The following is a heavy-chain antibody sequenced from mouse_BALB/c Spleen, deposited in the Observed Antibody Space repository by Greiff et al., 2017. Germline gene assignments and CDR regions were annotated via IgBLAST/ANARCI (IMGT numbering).Heavy chain of an antibody. V-gene: IGHV5-4*02. CDR3: AREITTVVPFAY. Sequence: EVHLVESGGGLVKPGGSLKLSCAASGFTFSDYYMYWVRQTPEKRLEWVATISDGGSYTYYPDSVKGRFTISRDNAKNNLYLQMSSLKSEDTAMYYCAREITTVVPFAYWGQGTLVTVSA. CDR1: GFTFSDYY. D-gene: IGHD1-1*01. J-gene: IGHJ3*01. CDR2: ISDGGSYT.